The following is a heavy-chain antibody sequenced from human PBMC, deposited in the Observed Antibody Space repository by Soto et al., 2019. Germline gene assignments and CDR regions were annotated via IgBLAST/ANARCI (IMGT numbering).Heavy chain of an antibody. CDR2: ISTSGDTK. J-gene: IGHJ4*02. Sequence: SVXLSFAASLFIFSYYYMSLVLQAPGKGLEWVSYISTSGDTKYYAESVKGRFTIYRENAKKSLHLKMNSLRDEDTVVYYCAKQFSMYSRSYIDYWAKGNLVTV. CDR3: AKQFSMYSRSYIDY. D-gene: IGHD1-26*01. CDR1: LFIFSYYY. V-gene: IGHV3-11*01.